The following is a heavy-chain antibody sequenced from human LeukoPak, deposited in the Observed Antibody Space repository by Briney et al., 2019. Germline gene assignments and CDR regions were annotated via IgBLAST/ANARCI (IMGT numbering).Heavy chain of an antibody. D-gene: IGHD1-26*01. Sequence: GGSLRLSCAASGFTFDDYGMSWVRQAPGKGLEWVSGINWNGGSTGYADSVKGRFTISRDNAKNSLYLQMNSLRAEDTASYYCARRSAGVSGSYRRVGAFDIWGQGTMVTVSS. CDR2: INWNGGST. J-gene: IGHJ3*02. V-gene: IGHV3-20*04. CDR1: GFTFDDYG. CDR3: ARRSAGVSGSYRRVGAFDI.